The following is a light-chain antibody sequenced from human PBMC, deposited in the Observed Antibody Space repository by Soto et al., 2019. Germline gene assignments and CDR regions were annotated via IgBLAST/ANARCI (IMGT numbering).Light chain of an antibody. CDR3: QQYNACPLT. J-gene: IGKJ5*01. CDR2: GAS. Sequence: EVVMTQSPATVSVSPGERVTLSCRASQSVANNLAWYQQKPGQAPRLGIYGASTRATGFPSRFSGSGSGTEFTLTISSLQSEDFEAYLCQQYNACPLTFGQGTRLEIK. CDR1: QSVANN. V-gene: IGKV3-15*01.